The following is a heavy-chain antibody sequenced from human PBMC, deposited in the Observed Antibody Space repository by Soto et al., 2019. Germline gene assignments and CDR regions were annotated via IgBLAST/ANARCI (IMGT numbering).Heavy chain of an antibody. CDR2: INHSGST. D-gene: IGHD1-7*01. CDR1: GGSFSGYY. J-gene: IGHJ3*02. V-gene: IGHV4-34*01. Sequence: SETLSLTCAVYGGSFSGYYWSWIRQPPGKGLEWIGEINHSGSTNYNPSLKSRVTISVDTSKNQFSLKLSSVTAAATAVYYCARGLRYNWNYGGVGAFDTWGQGTMVTVS. CDR3: ARGLRYNWNYGGVGAFDT.